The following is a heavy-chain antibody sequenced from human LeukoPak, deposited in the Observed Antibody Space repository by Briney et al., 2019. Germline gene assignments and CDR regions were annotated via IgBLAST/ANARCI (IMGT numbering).Heavy chain of an antibody. CDR1: GFTFNHVW. J-gene: IGHJ5*02. Sequence: WGSPRPSCAAPGFTFNHVWMGWVRQAPGKGLGWDGHIKSRNDGGTTDYAAPVKGRFPISRDDSKNTLYLRMNNLQSEDTAFYYCTTVGSRWYVYWFDPWGQGTLVTVSS. CDR2: IKSRNDGGTT. D-gene: IGHD6-13*01. CDR3: TTVGSRWYVYWFDP. V-gene: IGHV3-15*01.